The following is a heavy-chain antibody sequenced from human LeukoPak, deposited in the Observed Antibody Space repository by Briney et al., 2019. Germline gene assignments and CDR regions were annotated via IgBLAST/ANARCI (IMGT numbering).Heavy chain of an antibody. J-gene: IGHJ4*02. CDR1: GGSISSYY. V-gene: IGHV4-59*08. CDR2: IYSSGST. Sequence: SETLSLTCTVSGGSISSYYWSWIRQSPGKGLEWIGYIYSSGSTKYNPSLKSRVTISVDTAKNQFSLKLSSVTAADTAVYYCARHVYNYGPYFDFWGQGSLVIVSS. D-gene: IGHD5-18*01. CDR3: ARHVYNYGPYFDF.